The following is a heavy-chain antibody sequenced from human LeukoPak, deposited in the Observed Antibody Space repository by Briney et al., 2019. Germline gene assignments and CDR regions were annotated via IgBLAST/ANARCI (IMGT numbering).Heavy chain of an antibody. V-gene: IGHV4-61*02. J-gene: IGHJ4*02. CDR3: ARDVLAAPGTFDY. CDR2: IYPSGST. CDR1: GDSISSGSFY. Sequence: SETLSLTCTVSGDSISSGSFYWSWIRQPAGRGLEWIGRIYPSGSTNYNPSLKSRVTISVDTSKNQFSPKLSSVTAADTAVYYCARDVLAAPGTFDYWGQGTLVTVSS. D-gene: IGHD6-13*01.